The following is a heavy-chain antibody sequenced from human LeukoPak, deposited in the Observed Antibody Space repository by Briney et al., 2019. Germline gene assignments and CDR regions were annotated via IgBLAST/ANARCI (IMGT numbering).Heavy chain of an antibody. CDR3: AREYSSSWPGYYYGMDV. CDR1: GYTFTGYY. CDR2: INPNSGGT. D-gene: IGHD6-13*01. V-gene: IGHV1-2*02. Sequence: ASVKVSCKASGYTFTGYYMHWVRQAPGQGLEWMGWINPNSGGTNYAQKFQGRVTMTRDTSTSTVYMELSSLRSEDTAVYYCAREYSSSWPGYYYGMDVWGQGTTVTVSS. J-gene: IGHJ6*02.